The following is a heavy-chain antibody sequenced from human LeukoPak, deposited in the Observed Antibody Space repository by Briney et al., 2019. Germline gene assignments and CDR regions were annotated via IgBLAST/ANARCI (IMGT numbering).Heavy chain of an antibody. CDR1: GYTFTGYY. CDR3: AREMKTAPAVDI. Sequence: GASVKVSCKASGYTFTGYYMHWVRQAPGQGLEWMGWINPNSGGTNYAQKFRGRVTMTRDTSISTAYMELSRLRSDDTAVYYCAREMKTAPAVDIWGQGTMVTVSS. D-gene: IGHD2-21*02. CDR2: INPNSGGT. V-gene: IGHV1-2*02. J-gene: IGHJ3*02.